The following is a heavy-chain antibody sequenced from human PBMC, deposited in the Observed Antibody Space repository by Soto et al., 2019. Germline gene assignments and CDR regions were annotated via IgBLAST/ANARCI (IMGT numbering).Heavy chain of an antibody. J-gene: IGHJ4*02. Sequence: QVQLVQSGAEVKKPGSSVKVSCKASGGTFSSYAISWVRQAPGQGLEWMGGIIPIFGTANYAQKFQGRVTITADESTSTAYMELSSLRSEDTAVYYCAREQIAYCGGDCYSYDYWGQGTLVTVSS. CDR3: AREQIAYCGGDCYSYDY. D-gene: IGHD2-21*02. V-gene: IGHV1-69*12. CDR1: GGTFSSYA. CDR2: IIPIFGTA.